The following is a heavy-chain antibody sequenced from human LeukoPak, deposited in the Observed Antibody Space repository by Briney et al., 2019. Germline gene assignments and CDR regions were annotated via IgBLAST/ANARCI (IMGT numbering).Heavy chain of an antibody. J-gene: IGHJ4*02. CDR1: DYTFTSYG. CDR3: ARDKASGPYYFDY. CDR2: ISGYNGNT. D-gene: IGHD5-12*01. V-gene: IGHV1-18*01. Sequence: GASVKVSCKASDYTFTSYGVSWVRQAPGQGPEWMGWISGYNGNTNYAQKLQGRLTLTVDTSTSTAYMELRSLRSDDTAVYFCARDKASGPYYFDYWGQGTLATVSS.